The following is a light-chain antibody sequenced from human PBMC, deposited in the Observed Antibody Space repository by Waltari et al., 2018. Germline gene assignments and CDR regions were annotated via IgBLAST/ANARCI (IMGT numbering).Light chain of an antibody. CDR2: GAS. V-gene: IGKV3-20*01. CDR1: QSVSSSY. Sequence: IVLTQSPGTLSLSPGERATLSCRASQSVSSSYLAWYQQKPGQAHRLLIYGASSRATRIPDRFSGSGSGTDFTLTISRLEPEDFAVYYCQQYGSSLALTFGGGTKVEIK. CDR3: QQYGSSLALT. J-gene: IGKJ4*01.